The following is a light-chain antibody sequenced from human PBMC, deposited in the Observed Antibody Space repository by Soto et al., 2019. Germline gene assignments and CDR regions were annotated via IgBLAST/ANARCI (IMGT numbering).Light chain of an antibody. V-gene: IGKV3-11*01. CDR2: DAS. CDR3: HQRSNWPWT. Sequence: EIVLTQSPGTLSLSPGERATLSCRASQSVNRYLAWYQHKVGQAPRLLIYDASSRATGIPARFSGSGSGTDFTLTISSLEPEDFAVYYCHQRSNWPWTFGQGTKV. CDR1: QSVNRY. J-gene: IGKJ1*01.